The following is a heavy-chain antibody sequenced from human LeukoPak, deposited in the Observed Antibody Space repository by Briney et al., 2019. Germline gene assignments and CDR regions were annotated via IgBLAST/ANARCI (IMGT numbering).Heavy chain of an antibody. CDR1: GFTFSSYW. CDR3: ASGRLAVIHPY. J-gene: IGHJ4*02. V-gene: IGHV3-7*01. Sequence: GGSLRLSCAASGFTFSSYWISWVRQAPGKGLEWVANINQDGSEKYYVDSVKGRFTISRDNAKNSLYLQMNSLRAEDTAVYYCASGRLAVIHPYWGQGTLVTVSS. CDR2: INQDGSEK. D-gene: IGHD3-22*01.